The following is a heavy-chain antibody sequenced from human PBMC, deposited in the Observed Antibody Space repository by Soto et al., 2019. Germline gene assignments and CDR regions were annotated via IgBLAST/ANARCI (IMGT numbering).Heavy chain of an antibody. CDR2: MYHGGST. Sequence: SETLSLTCAVSGGSISSGGYSWSWIRQPPGKGLEWIGYMYHGGSTYYNPSLKSRVTISIDRSKNQFSLKLSSVTAADTAVYYCARVPDVWGQGTTVTVSS. CDR3: ARVPDV. J-gene: IGHJ6*02. V-gene: IGHV4-30-2*01. CDR1: GGSISSGGYS.